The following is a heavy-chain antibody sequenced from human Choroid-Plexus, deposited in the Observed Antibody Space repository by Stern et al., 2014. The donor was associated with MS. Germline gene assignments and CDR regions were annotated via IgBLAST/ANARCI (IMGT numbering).Heavy chain of an antibody. CDR1: GYIFTGYY. J-gene: IGHJ6*02. CDR3: ARDQRGITIFGVVTDYYYLGMDV. V-gene: IGHV1-2*02. CDR2: IHPNTGGT. Sequence: QVQLVQSGAKVKKPGASVKVSCKTSGYIFTGYYIHWVRQAPGQGLEWMAWIHPNTGGTKYAQKFQGRVTMSRDTSISTAYVELSSLTSDDTAVYYCARDQRGITIFGVVTDYYYLGMDVWGQGTTVTVSS. D-gene: IGHD3-3*01.